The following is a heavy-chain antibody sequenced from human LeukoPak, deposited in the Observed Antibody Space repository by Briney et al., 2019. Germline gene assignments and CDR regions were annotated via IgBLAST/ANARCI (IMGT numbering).Heavy chain of an antibody. CDR2: VDPEDGET. V-gene: IGHV1-69-2*01. CDR1: GYTFTDYY. CDR3: ATAPTGYSSGWYGYYYYMDV. Sequence: GATVKISCKVSGYTFTDYYMHWVQQAPGKGLEWMGLVDPEDGETIYAEKFQGRVTITADTSTDTAYMELSSLGSEDTAVYYCATAPTGYSSGWYGYYYYMDVWGKGTTVTVSS. J-gene: IGHJ6*03. D-gene: IGHD6-19*01.